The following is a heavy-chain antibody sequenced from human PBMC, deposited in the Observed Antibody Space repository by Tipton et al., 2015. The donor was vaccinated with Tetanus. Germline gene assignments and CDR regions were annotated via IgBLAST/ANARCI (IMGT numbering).Heavy chain of an antibody. CDR2: MYHSGIT. CDR3: ARRSYCSSSRCFDAFDL. CDR1: GGSISSADYS. V-gene: IGHV4-30-2*02. D-gene: IGHD2-2*01. J-gene: IGHJ3*01. Sequence: TLSLTCVVSGGSISSADYSWSWIRQPPGKGLEWIGYMYHSGITHYNPSLKSRVAISMDTSKNQISLKLSSVTAADTAVYYCARRSYCSSSRCFDAFDLWGQGTMVTVSS.